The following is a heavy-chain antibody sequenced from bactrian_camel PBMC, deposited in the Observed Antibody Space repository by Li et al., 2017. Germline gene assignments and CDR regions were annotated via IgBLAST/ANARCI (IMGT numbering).Heavy chain of an antibody. Sequence: HVQLVESGGGSVQAGGSLRLSCAASGYTFSSNCMAWFRQVPGKQREAIAAIDSDGSISYDEVVVKGRFTISKDNTKTTLYLQMNSLKPEDTAMYYCAADKCDDWKVAGASYKNWGQGTQVTVS. D-gene: IGHD1*01. CDR3: AADKCDDWKVAGASYKN. CDR2: IDSDGSIS. V-gene: IGHV3S54*01. J-gene: IGHJ4*01. CDR1: GYTFSSNC.